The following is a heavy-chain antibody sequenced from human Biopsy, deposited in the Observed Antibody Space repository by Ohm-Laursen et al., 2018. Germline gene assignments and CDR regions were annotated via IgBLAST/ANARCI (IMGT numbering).Heavy chain of an antibody. D-gene: IGHD2-2*01. CDR1: TGTFNSYG. CDR2: IIPILRTT. J-gene: IGHJ4*02. Sequence: AASVKVSCKAPTGTFNSYGIIWVRQAPGQGLEWMGRIIPILRTTAYAQTFLGGVTITADSPTSTVDMELTSLTSDDTAVYFCAREAIGYQLPCDDWGQGTLVTVSS. CDR3: AREAIGYQLPCDD. V-gene: IGHV1-69*11.